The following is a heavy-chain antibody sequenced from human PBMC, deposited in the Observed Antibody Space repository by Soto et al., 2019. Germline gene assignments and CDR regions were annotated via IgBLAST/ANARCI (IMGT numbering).Heavy chain of an antibody. J-gene: IGHJ3*01. D-gene: IGHD3-10*01. V-gene: IGHV1-18*04. CDR3: ARDFYGQLDAFEL. Sequence: QGQLVQSEAEVKKPGASLKVSCKASGYIFSLFNINWVRQSPGQGPEWMGWISGYISKPKYAQNFQATLTIYIEAPTTTAYVALTRLTSDDTAVYYCARDFYGQLDAFELLGQVTFVTVSS. CDR1: GYIFSLFN. CDR2: ISGYISKP.